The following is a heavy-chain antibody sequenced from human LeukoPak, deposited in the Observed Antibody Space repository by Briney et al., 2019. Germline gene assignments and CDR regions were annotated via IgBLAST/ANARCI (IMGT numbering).Heavy chain of an antibody. CDR2: ISGSGGST. V-gene: IGHV3-23*01. CDR3: AKDSYYDSSGYYSAGDYFDY. J-gene: IGHJ4*02. CDR1: GFTFSSYA. D-gene: IGHD3-22*01. Sequence: PGRSLRLSCAASGFTFSSYAMSWVRQAPGKGLEWVSAISGSGGSTYYADSVKGRFTISRDNTRNTLYLQMNSLRAEDTAVYYCAKDSYYDSSGYYSAGDYFDYWGQGTLVTVSS.